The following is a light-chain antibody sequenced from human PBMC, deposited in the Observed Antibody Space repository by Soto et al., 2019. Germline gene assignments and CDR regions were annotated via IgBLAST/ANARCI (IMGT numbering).Light chain of an antibody. CDR2: EVS. J-gene: IGLJ2*01. Sequence: QSVLTQPPSASGSPGQSVTISCTGTSSDVGGYNYVSWYQHQPGKAPRLMIYEVSKRSPGVPAHFSGSKSGNTASLTVSGLQAEDECDYYCSSYRCTNNHVVFGGGTKVTVL. V-gene: IGLV2-8*01. CDR3: SSYRCTNNHVV. CDR1: SSDVGGYNY.